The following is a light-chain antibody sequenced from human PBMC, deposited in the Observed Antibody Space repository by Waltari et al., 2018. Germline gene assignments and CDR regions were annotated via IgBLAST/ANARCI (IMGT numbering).Light chain of an antibody. CDR1: QSVSSN. Sequence: EVVMTQSPATLSVSPGQRATLSCRASQSVSSNLAWYHQRPAQAPRLVIYGATTWATGIPARFTGRGSGTEFTLTISSLQSDDSGIYFCQQYFDWPLYTFGQGTKLEIK. J-gene: IGKJ2*01. CDR2: GAT. V-gene: IGKV3D-15*01. CDR3: QQYFDWPLYT.